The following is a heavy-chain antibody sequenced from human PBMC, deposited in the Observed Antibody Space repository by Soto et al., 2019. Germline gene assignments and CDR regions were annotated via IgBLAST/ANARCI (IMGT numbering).Heavy chain of an antibody. J-gene: IGHJ3*02. CDR1: GFTFSSYG. CDR3: ARALVPHYGDNEDSDAFDI. D-gene: IGHD4-17*01. CDR2: IWYDGSNK. V-gene: IGHV3-33*01. Sequence: ESGGGVVQPGRSLRLSCAASGFTFSSYGMHWVRQAPGKGLEWVAVIWYDGSNKYYADSVKGRFTISRDNSKNTLYLQMNSLRAEDTAVYYCARALVPHYGDNEDSDAFDIWGQGTMVTVSS.